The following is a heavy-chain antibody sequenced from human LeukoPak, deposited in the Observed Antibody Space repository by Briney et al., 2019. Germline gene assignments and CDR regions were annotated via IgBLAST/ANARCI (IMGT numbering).Heavy chain of an antibody. CDR3: ARGPRGSSSWTY. D-gene: IGHD6-13*01. J-gene: IGHJ4*02. CDR1: GYTFTDYY. CDR2: IDPDSGGT. V-gene: IGHV1-2*02. Sequence: ASVKVSCKASGYTFTDYYMHWVRQAPGQGLEWMGWIDPDSGGTNFAQMFQGRVTMTRDTSISTAYMELSRLRSDDTSVYYCARGPRGSSSWTYWGQGTLVTVSS.